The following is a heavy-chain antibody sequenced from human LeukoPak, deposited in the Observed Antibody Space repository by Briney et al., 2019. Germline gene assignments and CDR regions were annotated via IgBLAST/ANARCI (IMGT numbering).Heavy chain of an antibody. CDR3: ARVGDFWSGYYQRYYYYGMDV. CDR1: GFTFSSYW. D-gene: IGHD3-3*01. CDR2: IKQDGSEK. J-gene: IGHJ6*02. V-gene: IGHV3-7*01. Sequence: GGSLRLSCAASGFTFSSYWMSWVRQAPGKGLEWVANIKQDGSEKYYVDSVKGRFTISRDNAKNSLYLRMNSLRAEDTAVYYCARVGDFWSGYYQRYYYYGMDVWGQGTTVTVSS.